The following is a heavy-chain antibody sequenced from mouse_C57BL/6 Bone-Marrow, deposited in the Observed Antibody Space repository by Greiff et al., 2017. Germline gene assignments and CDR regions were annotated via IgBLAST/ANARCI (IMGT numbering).Heavy chain of an antibody. J-gene: IGHJ4*01. Sequence: EVNVVESEGGLVQPGSSMKLSCTASGFTFSDYYMAWVRQVPEKGLEWVANINYDGSSTYYLDSLKSRFIISRDNAKNILYLQMSSLKSEDTATYYCARGFRGAMDYWGQGTSVTVSS. V-gene: IGHV5-16*01. CDR3: ARGFRGAMDY. D-gene: IGHD3-2*02. CDR2: INYDGSST. CDR1: GFTFSDYY.